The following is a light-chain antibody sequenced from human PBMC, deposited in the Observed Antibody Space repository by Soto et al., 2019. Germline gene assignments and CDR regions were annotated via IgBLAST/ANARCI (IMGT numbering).Light chain of an antibody. V-gene: IGKV3-15*01. J-gene: IGKJ2*01. CDR3: QQYNKWPQAT. Sequence: EIVMTQSPATLSVSPGERAPLSCMASQSVSSNLAWYQQKPGQAPRLPIYGASTRATGIPARFSGSGSGTDFTLTISSLQSEDFAVYYCQQYNKWPQATFGQGTKLEIK. CDR1: QSVSSN. CDR2: GAS.